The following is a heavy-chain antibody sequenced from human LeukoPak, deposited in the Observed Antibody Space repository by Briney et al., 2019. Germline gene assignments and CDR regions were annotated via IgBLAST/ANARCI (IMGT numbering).Heavy chain of an antibody. Sequence: PGGSLRLSCAASGFTFSSYAMSWVRQAPGKGLQWVSTISGSGGSTYYADSVKGRFTISRDNSKNTLYLQMNSLRAEDTAVYYCARRPGLERYYFDYWAREPWSPSPQ. V-gene: IGHV3-23*01. J-gene: IGHJ4*02. CDR2: ISGSGGST. D-gene: IGHD1-1*01. CDR1: GFTFSSYA. CDR3: ARRPGLERYYFDY.